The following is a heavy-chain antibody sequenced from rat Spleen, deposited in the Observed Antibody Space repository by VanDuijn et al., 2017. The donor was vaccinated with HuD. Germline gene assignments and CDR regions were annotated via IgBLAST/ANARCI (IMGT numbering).Heavy chain of an antibody. CDR1: GFTFSDYY. CDR3: TREPIIRVYRYYFDC. Sequence: EVQLVESGGGLVQPGRSLKLSCAASGFTFSDYYMAWVRQAPTKGLEWVASISHDGTSTDFRDSVKGRFTISRDNAKSSLYLQMDSLRSEDTATYYCTREPIIRVYRYYFDCCGQGVMVTVSS. J-gene: IGHJ2*01. CDR2: ISHDGTST. V-gene: IGHV5-20*01. D-gene: IGHD4-1*01.